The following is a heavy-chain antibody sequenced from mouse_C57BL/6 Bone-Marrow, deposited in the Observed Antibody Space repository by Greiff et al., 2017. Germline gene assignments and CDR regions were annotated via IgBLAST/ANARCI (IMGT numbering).Heavy chain of an antibody. CDR1: GYTFTSYW. D-gene: IGHD2-4*01. J-gene: IGHJ2*01. CDR3: ARGKICYDCYFVY. CDR2: IYPGSGST. V-gene: IGHV1-55*01. Sequence: QVQLQQSGAELVKPGASVKMSCKASGYTFTSYWITWVKQRHGQGLEWIGDIYPGSGSTNYNQKFKSKATLTVDTSSSTAYMELRSLTSEDSAVYYCARGKICYDCYFVYGGRGTTLTVSS.